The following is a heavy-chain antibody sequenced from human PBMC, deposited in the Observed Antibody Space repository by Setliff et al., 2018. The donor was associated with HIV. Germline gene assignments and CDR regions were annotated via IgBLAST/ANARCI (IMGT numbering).Heavy chain of an antibody. Sequence: GGSLRLSCAASGFTFSRYEMNWVRQAPGKGLEWVSYISSSGGTIYYADSVKGRFTISRDNSRNTLYLQMNSLRTEDTAIYYWARDHRPSTSNWHHWFDPWGPGTLVTVSS. J-gene: IGHJ5*02. V-gene: IGHV3-48*03. CDR1: GFTFSRYE. D-gene: IGHD6-13*01. CDR2: ISSSGGTI. CDR3: ARDHRPSTSNWHHWFDP.